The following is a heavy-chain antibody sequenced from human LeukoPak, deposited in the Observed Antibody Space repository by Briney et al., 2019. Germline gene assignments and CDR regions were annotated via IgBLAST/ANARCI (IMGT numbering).Heavy chain of an antibody. V-gene: IGHV5-51*01. D-gene: IGHD3-22*01. CDR1: GYSFTSYW. CDR3: ARLRLDYDSSGYYYVSNALDY. Sequence: GESLKISCKGSGYSFTSYWIGWVRQMPGKGLEWMGIIYPGDSDTRYSPSFQGQVTISADKSIGTAYLQWSSLKASDTAMYYCARLRLDYDSSGYYYVSNALDYWGQGTLVTVSS. CDR2: IYPGDSDT. J-gene: IGHJ4*02.